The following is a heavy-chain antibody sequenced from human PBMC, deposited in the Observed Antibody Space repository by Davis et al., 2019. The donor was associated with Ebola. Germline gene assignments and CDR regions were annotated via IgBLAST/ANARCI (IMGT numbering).Heavy chain of an antibody. Sequence: GESLKISCAASGFTFSSYGMHWVRQAPGKGLEWVAVISYDGSNKYYADSVKGRFTISRDNSKNTLYLQMNSLRAEDTAVYYCAKSSGHGRYYYYGMDVWGQGTTVTVSS. CDR3: AKSSGHGRYYYYGMDV. D-gene: IGHD6-19*01. J-gene: IGHJ6*02. V-gene: IGHV3-30*18. CDR1: GFTFSSYG. CDR2: ISYDGSNK.